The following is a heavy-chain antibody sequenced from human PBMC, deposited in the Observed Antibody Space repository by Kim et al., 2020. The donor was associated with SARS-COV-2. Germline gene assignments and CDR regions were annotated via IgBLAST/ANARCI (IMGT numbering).Heavy chain of an antibody. J-gene: IGHJ3*01. CDR3: AKDLADFWSGILAPDAF. D-gene: IGHD3-3*01. Sequence: GGSLRLSCAASGFTFSSYGMHWVRQAPGKGLEWVAVISYDGSNKYYADSVKGRFTISRDNSKNTLYLQMNSLRAEDTAVYYCAKDLADFWSGILAPDAF. V-gene: IGHV3-30*18. CDR1: GFTFSSYG. CDR2: ISYDGSNK.